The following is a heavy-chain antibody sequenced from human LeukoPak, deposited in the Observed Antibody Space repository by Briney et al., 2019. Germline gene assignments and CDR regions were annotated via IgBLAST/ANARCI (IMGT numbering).Heavy chain of an antibody. CDR2: ISGSGGST. Sequence: PGGSLRLSCAASGFTFSSYAMSWVRQAPGKGLEWVSAISGSGGSTYYADSVKGRVTISRDNSKNTPYLQMNSLRAEDTAVYYCAKDHGPKPKFPGDYWGQGTLVTVSP. D-gene: IGHD5-24*01. CDR1: GFTFSSYA. V-gene: IGHV3-23*01. CDR3: AKDHGPKPKFPGDY. J-gene: IGHJ4*02.